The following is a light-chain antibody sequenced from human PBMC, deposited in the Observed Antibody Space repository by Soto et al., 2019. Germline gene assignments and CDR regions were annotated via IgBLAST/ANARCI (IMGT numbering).Light chain of an antibody. CDR3: QQYTNTNKPWM. V-gene: IGKV1-5*02. CDR1: QTITTL. CDR2: DHS. Sequence: EMRVTQSPPTLSASVGERATIMCRASQTITTLMAWYQQKPGKAPKLLVYDHSTLQSXXATRFSGSGSGTEFTLIISFLQPEDSATYYCQQYTNTNKPWMFGQGTKVDIK. J-gene: IGKJ1*01.